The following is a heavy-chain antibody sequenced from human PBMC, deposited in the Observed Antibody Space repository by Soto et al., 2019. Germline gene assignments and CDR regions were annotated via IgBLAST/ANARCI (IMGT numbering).Heavy chain of an antibody. Sequence: PGGSLRLSCAAPGFTFGNYAMNWVRQAPGKGLEWISSISDPGTSTYYANSVKGRFSMSRDNSKNTLFLQMNRLRADDTAVYFCAKSLVTPSDAFDLWGRGTLVTVS. CDR2: ISDPGTST. D-gene: IGHD2-21*02. CDR1: GFTFGNYA. J-gene: IGHJ3*01. CDR3: AKSLVTPSDAFDL. V-gene: IGHV3-23*01.